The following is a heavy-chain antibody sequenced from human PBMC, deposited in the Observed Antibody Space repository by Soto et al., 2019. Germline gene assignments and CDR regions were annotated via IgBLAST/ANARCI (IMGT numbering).Heavy chain of an antibody. V-gene: IGHV4-59*01. D-gene: IGHD1-7*01. CDR2: IYYSGST. Sequence: LSLTCTVSGGSISSYYWSWIRQPPGKGLEWIGYIYYSGSTNYNPSLKSRVTISVDTSKNQFSLKLSSVTAADTAVYYCARSAGTMFRGIDYWGQGTLVTVSS. J-gene: IGHJ4*02. CDR3: ARSAGTMFRGIDY. CDR1: GGSISSYY.